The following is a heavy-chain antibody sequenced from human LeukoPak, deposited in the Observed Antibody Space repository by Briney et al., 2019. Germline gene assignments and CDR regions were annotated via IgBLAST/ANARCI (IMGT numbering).Heavy chain of an antibody. Sequence: SETLSLTCAVYGGYFSGYYWSWIRQPPGKGLEWIGEINHSGSTNYNPSLKSRVTISVDTSKNQFSLKLSSVTAADTAVYYCARGVGRLRYCSSTSCSHDHWGQGTLVTVSS. D-gene: IGHD2-2*01. J-gene: IGHJ4*02. V-gene: IGHV4-34*01. CDR1: GGYFSGYY. CDR2: INHSGST. CDR3: ARGVGRLRYCSSTSCSHDH.